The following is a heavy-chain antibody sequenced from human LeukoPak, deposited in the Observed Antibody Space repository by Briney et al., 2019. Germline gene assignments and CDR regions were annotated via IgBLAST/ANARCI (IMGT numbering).Heavy chain of an antibody. CDR1: GGTFSSYA. CDR3: ARGHYYGSGSYSVYFDY. Sequence: SVKVSCKASGGTFSSYAISWVRQAPGQGLEWMGGIIPIFGTANYAQKFQGRVTITTDESTSTAYMELSSLRSEDTAVYYCARGHYYGSGSYSVYFDYWGQGTLVTVSS. V-gene: IGHV1-69*05. D-gene: IGHD3-10*01. J-gene: IGHJ4*02. CDR2: IIPIFGTA.